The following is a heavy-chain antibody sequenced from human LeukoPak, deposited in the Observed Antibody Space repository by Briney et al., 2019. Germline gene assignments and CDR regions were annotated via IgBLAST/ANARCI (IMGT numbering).Heavy chain of an antibody. CDR3: ARDMYYYDSSGYTRDWFDP. CDR2: IYYSGST. D-gene: IGHD3-22*01. J-gene: IGHJ5*02. CDR1: GGSISSYY. Sequence: SETLSLTCTVSGGSISSYYWSWIRQPPGKGLEWIGYIYYSGSTNYNPSLKSRATISVDTSKNQFSLKLSSVTAADTAVYYCARDMYYYDSSGYTRDWFDPWGQGTLVTVSS. V-gene: IGHV4-59*01.